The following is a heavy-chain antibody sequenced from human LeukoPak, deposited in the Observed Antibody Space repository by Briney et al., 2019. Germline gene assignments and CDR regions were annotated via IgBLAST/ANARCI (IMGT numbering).Heavy chain of an antibody. CDR2: INTNTGNP. J-gene: IGHJ4*02. Sequence: GASVKVSCKASGYTFTTYPVNWVRQAPGQGLEWMRWINTNTGNPTYARGFTGRFVFSLDTSVNTAYLQISSLKAEDTAVYYCARGGGLHRYCSSTSCYDSWGQGTLVTVSS. CDR1: GYTFTTYP. V-gene: IGHV7-4-1*02. CDR3: ARGGGLHRYCSSTSCYDS. D-gene: IGHD2-2*01.